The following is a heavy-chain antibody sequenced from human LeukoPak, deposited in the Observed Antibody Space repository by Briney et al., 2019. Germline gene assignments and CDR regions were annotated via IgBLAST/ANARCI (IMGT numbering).Heavy chain of an antibody. CDR3: AKIRGYGSGSYDWFDP. CDR2: ISGSGGST. D-gene: IGHD3-10*01. Sequence: PGGSLRLSCAAPGFTFSSYAMSWVRQAPGKGLEWVSAISGSGGSTYYADSVKGRFTISRDNSKNALYLQMNSLRAEDTAVYYCAKIRGYGSGSYDWFDPWGQGTLVTVSS. J-gene: IGHJ5*02. CDR1: GFTFSSYA. V-gene: IGHV3-23*01.